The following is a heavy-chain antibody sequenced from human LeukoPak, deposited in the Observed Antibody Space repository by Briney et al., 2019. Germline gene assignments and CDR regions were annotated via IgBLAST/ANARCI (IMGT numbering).Heavy chain of an antibody. CDR3: ARVGYYDSSGYYLGQARDY. CDR2: INHSGST. V-gene: IGHV4-34*01. J-gene: IGHJ4*02. CDR1: GGSFSGYY. D-gene: IGHD3-22*01. Sequence: SETPSLTCAVYGGSFSGYYWSWIRQPPGKGLEWIGEINHSGSTNYNPSLKSRVTISVDTSKNQFSLKLSSVTAADTAVYYCARVGYYDSSGYYLGQARDYWGQGTLVTVSS.